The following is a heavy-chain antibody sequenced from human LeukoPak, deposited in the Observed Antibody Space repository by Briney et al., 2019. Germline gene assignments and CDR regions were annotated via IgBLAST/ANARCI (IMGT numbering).Heavy chain of an antibody. V-gene: IGHV4-39*01. CDR1: GGSISSSSYY. CDR3: ARAFRGYSYGRSSWYFDL. Sequence: SETLSLTCTVSGGSISSSSYYWGWIRQPPGKGLEWIGSIYYSGSTYYNPSLKSRVTISVDTSKNQFSLKLSSVTAADTAVYYCARAFRGYSYGRSSWYFDLWGRGTLVTVSS. CDR2: IYYSGST. J-gene: IGHJ2*01. D-gene: IGHD5-18*01.